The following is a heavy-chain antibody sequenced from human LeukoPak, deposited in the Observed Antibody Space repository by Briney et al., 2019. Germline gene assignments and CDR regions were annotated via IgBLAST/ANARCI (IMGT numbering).Heavy chain of an antibody. CDR2: IYYSGSS. Sequence: SETLSLTCTVSGVSISSDYWSWIRLPPGKGLEWIGYIYYSGSSNYNPSLKSRVTISGDMSKNQFSLKLSSVTAADTAVYYCARHIEMATNDAFDIWGQGTMVTVSS. J-gene: IGHJ3*02. CDR3: ARHIEMATNDAFDI. D-gene: IGHD5-24*01. CDR1: GVSISSDY. V-gene: IGHV4-59*08.